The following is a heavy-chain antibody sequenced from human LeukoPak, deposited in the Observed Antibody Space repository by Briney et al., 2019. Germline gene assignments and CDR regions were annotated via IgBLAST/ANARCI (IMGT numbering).Heavy chain of an antibody. V-gene: IGHV4-39*01. D-gene: IGHD1-1*01. Sequence: SATPSPTCTVSGGSISSSSYCCGWIRQPPRKWLEWIGIIYYSGSTSYNPSLKSRVTISVDTSKNQFSMTVTSAPAADSSLSYCARPGEWGSTLDYWGQGTLVTVSS. CDR3: ARPGEWGSTLDY. CDR1: GGSISSSSYC. CDR2: IYYSGST. J-gene: IGHJ4*02.